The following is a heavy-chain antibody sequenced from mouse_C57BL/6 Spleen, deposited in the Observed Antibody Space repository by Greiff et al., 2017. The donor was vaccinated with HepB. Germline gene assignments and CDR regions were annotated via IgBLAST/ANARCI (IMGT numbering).Heavy chain of an antibody. Sequence: QVQLQQSGAELVKPGASVKISCKASGYAFSSYWMNWVKQRPGKGLEWIGQIYPGDGDTNYNGKFKGKATLTVDKSSSTAYMQLSSLTSEDSAVYYCARRITTVVATGAMDYWGQGTSVTVSS. D-gene: IGHD1-1*01. V-gene: IGHV1-80*01. CDR1: GYAFSSYW. J-gene: IGHJ4*01. CDR2: IYPGDGDT. CDR3: ARRITTVVATGAMDY.